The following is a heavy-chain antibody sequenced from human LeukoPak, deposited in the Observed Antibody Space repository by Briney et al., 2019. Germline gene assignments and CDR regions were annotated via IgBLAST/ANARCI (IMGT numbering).Heavy chain of an antibody. J-gene: IGHJ4*02. D-gene: IGHD3-10*01. CDR3: TRGLSGTYFALDY. CDR1: GFTFSSYA. CDR2: TSGSGSST. V-gene: IGHV3-23*01. Sequence: GGSLRLSCAASGFTFSSYAMNWVRQAPGKGLEWVSGTSGSGSSTYYADSVKGRFTISRDNSKNTLSLQMNSLRAEDTAVYYCTRGLSGTYFALDYWGQGTRVTVSS.